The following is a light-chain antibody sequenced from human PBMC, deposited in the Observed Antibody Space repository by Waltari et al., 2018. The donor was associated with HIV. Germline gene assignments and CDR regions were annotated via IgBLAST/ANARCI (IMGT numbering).Light chain of an antibody. J-gene: IGKJ1*01. V-gene: IGKV3-20*01. CDR3: QQYGSSPTWT. CDR1: QSVSSSY. CDR2: GAS. Sequence: EIVLTQSPGTLSLSPGERAPLSCRPSQSVSSSYLAWYQQKPGQAPRLLIYGASSRATGIPDRFSGSGSGTDFTLTIRRLEPEDFAMYFCQQYGSSPTWTFGQGTKVEIK.